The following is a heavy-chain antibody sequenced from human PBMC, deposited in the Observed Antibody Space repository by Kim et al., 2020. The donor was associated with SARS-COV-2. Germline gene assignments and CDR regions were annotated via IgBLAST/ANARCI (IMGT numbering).Heavy chain of an antibody. Sequence: GGSLRLSCAGSGFTVSSYYMTWVRQAPGKGLEWVSVIYTNGVTVNADSVKGRFTISRDDSKNTLYLQMNSLRVDDTAVYYCAKDDISGYWHWGQGTLVTVSS. J-gene: IGHJ4*02. CDR3: AKDDISGYWH. V-gene: IGHV3-66*01. D-gene: IGHD3-22*01. CDR1: GFTVSSYY. CDR2: IYTNGVT.